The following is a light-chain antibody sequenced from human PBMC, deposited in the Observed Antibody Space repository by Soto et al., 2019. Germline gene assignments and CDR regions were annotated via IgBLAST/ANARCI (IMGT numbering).Light chain of an antibody. CDR3: QQYHNWPRT. V-gene: IGKV3D-15*01. CDR1: PSVSSN. CDR2: GAS. J-gene: IGKJ1*01. Sequence: EIVMTQSPATLSVSPGERATLSCRASPSVSSNLAWYQQKPGQAPRLLIYGASTRATGIPARFSGSGSGTEFTLTISSLQSEDFAVYYCQQYHNWPRTFGQGTKVEIK.